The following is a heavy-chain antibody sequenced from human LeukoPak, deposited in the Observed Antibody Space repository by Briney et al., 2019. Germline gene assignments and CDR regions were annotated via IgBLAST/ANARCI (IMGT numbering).Heavy chain of an antibody. CDR1: GGSISSGGYY. V-gene: IGHV4-31*03. D-gene: IGHD1-26*01. Sequence: PSQTLSLTCTVSGGSISSGGYYWSWIRQHPGKGLEWIGYIYYSGSTYYNPSLKSRVTISVDTSKNQFSLKLSSVTAADTAVYYCARGPINSGSYRIFRGLDYWGQGTLVTVSS. CDR2: IYYSGST. J-gene: IGHJ4*02. CDR3: ARGPINSGSYRIFRGLDY.